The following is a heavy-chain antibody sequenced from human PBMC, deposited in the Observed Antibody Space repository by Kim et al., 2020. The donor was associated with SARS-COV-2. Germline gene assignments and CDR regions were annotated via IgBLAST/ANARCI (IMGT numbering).Heavy chain of an antibody. D-gene: IGHD3-22*01. CDR2: IYSGGST. Sequence: GGSLRLSCAASGFTVSSNYMSWVRQAPGKGLEWVSVIYSGGSTYYADSVKGRFTISRHNSKNTLYLQMNSLRAEDTAVYYCAREFHDSSGYYYFDYWGQGTLVTVSS. CDR1: GFTVSSNY. CDR3: AREFHDSSGYYYFDY. V-gene: IGHV3-53*04. J-gene: IGHJ4*02.